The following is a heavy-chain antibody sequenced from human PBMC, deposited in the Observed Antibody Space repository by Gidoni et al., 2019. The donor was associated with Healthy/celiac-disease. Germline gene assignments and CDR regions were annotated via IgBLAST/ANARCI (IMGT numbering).Heavy chain of an antibody. D-gene: IGHD2-15*01. J-gene: IGHJ6*02. CDR1: GGSFSGYY. V-gene: IGHV4-34*01. CDR3: ARVFGYCSGGSCRGHYYYGMDV. CDR2: INQSGST. Sequence: QVQLQQWGAGLLKPSATLSLTCAVYGGSFSGYYWSCIRQPPGKGLEWIGEINQSGSTNSNPSIKSRVTISVDTSKNQFSLKLSSVTAADTAVYYCARVFGYCSGGSCRGHYYYGMDVWGQGTTVTVSS.